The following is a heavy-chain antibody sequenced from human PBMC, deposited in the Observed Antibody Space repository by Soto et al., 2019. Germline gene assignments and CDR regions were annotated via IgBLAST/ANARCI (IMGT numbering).Heavy chain of an antibody. V-gene: IGHV4-61*01. Sequence: PSETLSLTCTVSGGSVNTAPYHWSWIRQSPRNGLEWLGNIYYTGSTNYNPSFESRVAISLDTSNNQFSLRLTSLTAADTAVYFCARDHHSYYATSGYYLYLDFWGQGTLVTVSS. CDR1: GGSVNTAPYH. CDR2: IYYTGST. CDR3: ARDHHSYYATSGYYLYLDF. D-gene: IGHD3-22*01. J-gene: IGHJ4*02.